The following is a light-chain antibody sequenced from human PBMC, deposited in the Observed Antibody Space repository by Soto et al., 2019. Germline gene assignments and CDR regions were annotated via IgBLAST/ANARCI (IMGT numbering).Light chain of an antibody. V-gene: IGKV3-11*01. CDR2: DAY. CDR3: QQRHMWPIT. CDR1: QSFRGL. J-gene: IGKJ5*01. Sequence: VFKHSPVTLSLSPGERATLSFMASQSFRGLLAWYQQKPGQAPRLLIYDAYNRATGIPPRFSGSGSGTDFTLTISSLEPEDSAVYYCQQRHMWPITFGQGTRLEI.